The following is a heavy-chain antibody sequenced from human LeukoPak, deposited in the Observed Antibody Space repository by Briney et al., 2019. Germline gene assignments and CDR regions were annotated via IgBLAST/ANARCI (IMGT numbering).Heavy chain of an antibody. CDR3: ARAYGSGRNYYYYGMDV. J-gene: IGHJ6*02. Sequence: GGSLRLSCAASGFTFSSYWMHWVRQAPGKGLVWVSRINSDGSSTSYADSVKGRFTISRDNAKNTLYLQMSSLRAEDTAVYYCARAYGSGRNYYYYGMDVWGQGTTVTVSS. CDR2: INSDGSST. CDR1: GFTFSSYW. V-gene: IGHV3-74*01. D-gene: IGHD3-10*01.